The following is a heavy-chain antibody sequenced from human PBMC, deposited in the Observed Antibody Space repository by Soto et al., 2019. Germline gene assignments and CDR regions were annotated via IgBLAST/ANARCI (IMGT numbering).Heavy chain of an antibody. CDR2: IYYSGST. D-gene: IGHD3-10*01. CDR1: GGSISSGGYY. V-gene: IGHV4-31*03. J-gene: IGHJ5*02. Sequence: QVQLQESGPGLVKPSQTLSLTCTVSGGSISSGGYYWSWIRQHPGKGLEWIGYIYYSGSTYYNPSLKSRVTISVDTSKNQFSLKLSSVTAADTAVYYCARALSMVRGVIIIGNWFDPWGQGTLVTVSS. CDR3: ARALSMVRGVIIIGNWFDP.